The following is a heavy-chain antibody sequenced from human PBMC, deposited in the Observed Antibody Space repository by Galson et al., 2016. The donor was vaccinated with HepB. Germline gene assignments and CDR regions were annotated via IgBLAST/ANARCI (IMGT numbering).Heavy chain of an antibody. Sequence: TLSLTCTVSGGSISSSSYYWGWIRQPPGKGLEWIGYIFYTGSPYYNPSLKSRVTISMDTSKNQFSLKVESVTAADTAVYYCTRRPGTASGTYPLYFFDSWGQGALVTVSS. CDR1: GGSISSSSYY. CDR3: TRRPGTASGTYPLYFFDS. D-gene: IGHD3-10*01. J-gene: IGHJ4*02. V-gene: IGHV4-39*01. CDR2: IFYTGSP.